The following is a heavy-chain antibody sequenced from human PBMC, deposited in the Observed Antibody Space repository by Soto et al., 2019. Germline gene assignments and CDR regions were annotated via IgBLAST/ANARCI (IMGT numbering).Heavy chain of an antibody. J-gene: IGHJ4*02. V-gene: IGHV1-18*01. CDR2: ISAYNGNT. CDR3: AKPVGIVVVITTSLDY. Sequence: ASVKVSCKASGYTFTSYGISWVRQAPGQGLEWMGWISAYNGNTNYAQKLQGRVTMTTDTSTSTAYMELRSLRAEDTAVYYCAKPVGIVVVITTSLDYWGQGTLVTVSS. D-gene: IGHD3-22*01. CDR1: GYTFTSYG.